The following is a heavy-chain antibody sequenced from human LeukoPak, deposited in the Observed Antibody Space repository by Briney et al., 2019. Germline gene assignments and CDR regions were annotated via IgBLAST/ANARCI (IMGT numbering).Heavy chain of an antibody. CDR2: IYHSGST. V-gene: IGHV4-30-2*01. CDR3: ARGGKNFDY. J-gene: IGHJ4*02. Sequence: PSETLSLTCAVSGGSISSGGYSWSWIRQPPGKGLEWIGYIYHSGSTYYNPSLKSRVTILVDRSKNKFSLKLSSVTAADTAVYYCARGGKNFDYWGQGTLVTVSS. CDR1: GGSISSGGYS. D-gene: IGHD6-25*01.